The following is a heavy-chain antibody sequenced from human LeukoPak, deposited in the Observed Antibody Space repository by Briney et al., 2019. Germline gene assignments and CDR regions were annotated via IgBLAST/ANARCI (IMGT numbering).Heavy chain of an antibody. CDR2: IKGKTDGGTT. J-gene: IGHJ4*02. CDR3: TTDGYYYDSSGYYAPFDY. CDR1: GFTFSNAW. Sequence: GGSLRLSCAASGFTFSNAWMSWVRQAPGKGLEWVGRIKGKTDGGTTDYAAPVKGRFTISRDDSKNTLYLQMNSLKTEDTAVYYCTTDGYYYDSSGYYAPFDYWGQGTLVTVSS. V-gene: IGHV3-15*01. D-gene: IGHD3-22*01.